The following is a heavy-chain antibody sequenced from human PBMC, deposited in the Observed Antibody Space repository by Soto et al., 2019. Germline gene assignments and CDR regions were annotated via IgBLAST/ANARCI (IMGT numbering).Heavy chain of an antibody. J-gene: IGHJ1*01. V-gene: IGHV4-31*03. CDR3: ARDGDSSGYYYRAEYFQH. D-gene: IGHD3-22*01. CDR2: IYYSGST. Sequence: SETLSLTCTVSGGSISSGGYYWSWIRQHPGKGLEWIGYIYYSGSTYYNPSLKSRVTISVDTSKNQFSLKLSSVTAADTAVYYCARDGDSSGYYYRAEYFQHWGQGTLVTVSS. CDR1: GGSISSGGYY.